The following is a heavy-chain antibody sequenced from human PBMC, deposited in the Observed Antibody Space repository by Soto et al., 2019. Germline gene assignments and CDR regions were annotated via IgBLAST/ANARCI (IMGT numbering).Heavy chain of an antibody. D-gene: IGHD1-26*01. CDR2: IYYSGST. Sequence: SETLSLTCTVSGGSISSYYWSWIRQPPGKGLEWIGYIYYSGSTNYNPSLKSRVSISVDTSKNQFSLKLDSVTAADTAVYYCARASILGASDYWGQGTLVTVSS. CDR3: ARASILGASDY. CDR1: GGSISSYY. J-gene: IGHJ4*02. V-gene: IGHV4-59*01.